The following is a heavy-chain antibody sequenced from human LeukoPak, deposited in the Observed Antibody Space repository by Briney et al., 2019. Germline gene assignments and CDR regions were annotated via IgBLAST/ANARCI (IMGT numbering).Heavy chain of an antibody. CDR1: GFTVSSNY. J-gene: IGHJ4*02. D-gene: IGHD5-24*01. CDR2: IYSGGST. CDR3: ASRDGYKYDY. Sequence: PGGSLRLFCAASGFTVSSNYMSWVRQAPGKGLEWVSVIYSGGSTYYADSVKGRFTISRDNSKNTLYLQMNSLRAEDTAVYYCASRDGYKYDYWGQGTLVTVSS. V-gene: IGHV3-53*01.